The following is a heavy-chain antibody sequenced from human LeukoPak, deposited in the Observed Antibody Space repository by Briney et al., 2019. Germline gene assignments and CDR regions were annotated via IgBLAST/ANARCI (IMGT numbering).Heavy chain of an antibody. CDR2: ISRGSNHI. V-gene: IGHV3-21*01. CDR3: ARPYDTRGYFPDY. Sequence: GGSLRLSCAASGFTFTSYAMNLVRQAPGKGLKWVSSISRGSNHIFHADSMKGRFTISRDNAKNSLYLQMNSLGAEDTAVYYCARPYDTRGYFPDYWGQGTLVTVSS. CDR1: GFTFTSYA. J-gene: IGHJ4*02. D-gene: IGHD3-22*01.